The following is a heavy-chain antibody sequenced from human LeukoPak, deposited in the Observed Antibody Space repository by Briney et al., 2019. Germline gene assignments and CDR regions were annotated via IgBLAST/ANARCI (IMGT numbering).Heavy chain of an antibody. CDR2: INQKGSEK. Sequence: PGGSLRLSCAASGFSFNSYWMNWVGQAPGKGVEWVAHINQKGSEKYYVASVKRRFTISRDNAKNSLYLQMSSLRAEDAAVYYCARDQGAGSDYWGQGALVTVSS. J-gene: IGHJ4*02. CDR1: GFSFNSYW. D-gene: IGHD6-19*01. V-gene: IGHV3-7*01. CDR3: ARDQGAGSDY.